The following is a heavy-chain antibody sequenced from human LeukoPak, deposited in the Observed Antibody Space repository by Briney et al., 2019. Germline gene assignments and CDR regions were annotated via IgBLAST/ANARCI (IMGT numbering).Heavy chain of an antibody. CDR3: ARDTFCSSTTCPIGDHFDY. Sequence: GGSLRLSCAASGFTFRSYSMNWVRQAPGKGLEWVSSISSSSSYIYYADSLKGRFTISRDNAKNSLYLQMNSLRAEDTAVYYCARDTFCSSTTCPIGDHFDYWGQGTLVTVSS. CDR2: ISSSSSYI. V-gene: IGHV3-21*01. CDR1: GFTFRSYS. J-gene: IGHJ4*02. D-gene: IGHD2-2*01.